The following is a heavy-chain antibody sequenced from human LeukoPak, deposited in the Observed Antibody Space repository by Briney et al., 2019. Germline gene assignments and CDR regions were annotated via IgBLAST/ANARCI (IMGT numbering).Heavy chain of an antibody. CDR2: ILYSGST. Sequence: SETLSLTCTVSGGSISSSSYYCVWIRQPPGKGLEWIGSILYSGSTYYNPSLKSRVAISLGTSKNQFSLKLSSVTAADTAVYYCAREVAVAAVDYWGRGTLVTVSS. D-gene: IGHD6-19*01. CDR1: GGSISSSSYY. V-gene: IGHV4-39*02. J-gene: IGHJ4*02. CDR3: AREVAVAAVDY.